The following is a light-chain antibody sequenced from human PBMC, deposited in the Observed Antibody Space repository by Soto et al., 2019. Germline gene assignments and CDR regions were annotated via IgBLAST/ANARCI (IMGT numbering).Light chain of an antibody. Sequence: ETVMTQSPVTLSVSPGERVTLSCRASQSVSSNLAWYQQKPGQAPSLLIYGAFTRATGIPARFSGTGSGTESTLTISSLQSEDFALYYCQQYNDWPLTFGQGTKVDI. CDR1: QSVSSN. V-gene: IGKV3-15*01. CDR2: GAF. CDR3: QQYNDWPLT. J-gene: IGKJ1*01.